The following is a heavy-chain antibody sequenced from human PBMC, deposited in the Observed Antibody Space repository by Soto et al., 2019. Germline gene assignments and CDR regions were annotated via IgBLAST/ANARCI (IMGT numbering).Heavy chain of an antibody. CDR2: ISYDGSNK. Sequence: SLRLSCAASGFTFSSYGMHWVRQAPGKGLEWVAVISYDGSNKYYADSVKGRFTISRDNSKNTLYLQMNSLRAEDTAVYYCAKEAVADRNYGMDVWGQGTTVTVSS. CDR1: GFTFSSYG. J-gene: IGHJ6*02. V-gene: IGHV3-30*18. CDR3: AKEAVADRNYGMDV. D-gene: IGHD6-19*01.